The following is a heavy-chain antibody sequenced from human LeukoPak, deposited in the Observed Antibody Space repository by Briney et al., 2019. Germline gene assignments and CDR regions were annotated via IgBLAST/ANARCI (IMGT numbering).Heavy chain of an antibody. CDR2: IIPIFGTA. V-gene: IGHV1-69*05. Sequence: GASVKVSCKASGGTFSSYAISWVRQAPGQGLEWMGGIIPIFGTANYAQKFQGRVTMTTDTSTSTAYMELRSLRSDDTAIYYCARDAFGGVVANLDYWGQGTPVTVSS. D-gene: IGHD3-16*02. CDR1: GGTFSSYA. CDR3: ARDAFGGVVANLDY. J-gene: IGHJ4*02.